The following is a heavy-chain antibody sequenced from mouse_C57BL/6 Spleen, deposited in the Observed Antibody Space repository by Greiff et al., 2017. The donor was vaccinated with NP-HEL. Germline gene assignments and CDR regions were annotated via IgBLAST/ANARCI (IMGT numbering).Heavy chain of an antibody. J-gene: IGHJ2*01. CDR2: ISYDGSN. CDR3: ARDGATVVATNFDY. V-gene: IGHV3-6*01. CDR1: GYSITSGYY. D-gene: IGHD1-1*01. Sequence: VQLKESGPGLVKPSQSLSLTCSVTGYSITSGYYWNWIRQFPGNKLEWMGYISYDGSNNYNPSLKNRISITRDTSKNQFFLKLNSVTTEDTATYYCARDGATVVATNFDYWGQGTTLTVSS.